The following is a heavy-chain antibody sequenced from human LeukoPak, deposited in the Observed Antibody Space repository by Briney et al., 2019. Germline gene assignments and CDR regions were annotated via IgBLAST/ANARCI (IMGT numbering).Heavy chain of an antibody. CDR2: IKGDGSST. V-gene: IGHV3-74*01. D-gene: IGHD5-24*01. J-gene: IGHJ4*02. CDR1: GFTFSTYW. Sequence: GGSLRLSCAASGFTFSTYWMHWVRQAPGKGLVWVARIKGDGSSTIYADSVKGRFTISRDNSKNTLYLQMNSLRAEDTAVYYCAKGRDGYNWSFDYWGQGTLVTVSS. CDR3: AKGRDGYNWSFDY.